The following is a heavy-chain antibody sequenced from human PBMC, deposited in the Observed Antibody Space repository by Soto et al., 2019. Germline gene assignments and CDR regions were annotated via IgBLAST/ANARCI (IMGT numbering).Heavy chain of an antibody. Sequence: ASGKVSCKASGYTCTSCGISWMRQAPGQVLEWMGWISAYNGNTNYGHKQKGRVTMTTDTYTSTAYMELRSLRSCDTAVYYCARDHSSSWYPFYYYYGMDVWGQGTTVTVSS. J-gene: IGHJ6*02. CDR3: ARDHSSSWYPFYYYYGMDV. D-gene: IGHD6-13*01. V-gene: IGHV1-18*04. CDR2: ISAYNGNT. CDR1: GYTCTSCG.